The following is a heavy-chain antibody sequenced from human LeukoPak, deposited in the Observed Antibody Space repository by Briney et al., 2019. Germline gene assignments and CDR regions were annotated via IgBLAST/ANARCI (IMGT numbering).Heavy chain of an antibody. J-gene: IGHJ3*02. CDR1: GFTFSSSA. V-gene: IGHV3-21*01. CDR3: ARGSRFGVVERDAFDI. CDR2: ISISSNYI. D-gene: IGHD3-3*01. Sequence: GGSLRLSCAASGFTFSSSAMSWVRQAPGKGLEWVSSISISSNYIYYTDSVKGRFTISRDNAKNSLYLQMNSLRAEDTAVYYCARGSRFGVVERDAFDIWGQGTMVTVSS.